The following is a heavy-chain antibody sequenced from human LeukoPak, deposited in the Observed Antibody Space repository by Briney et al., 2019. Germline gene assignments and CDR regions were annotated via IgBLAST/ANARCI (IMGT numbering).Heavy chain of an antibody. CDR3: ARARVGATPDYYYYYMDV. CDR2: IIPIFGTA. CDR1: GYTFSGYY. V-gene: IGHV1-69*13. J-gene: IGHJ6*03. Sequence: ASVKVSCKASGYTFSGYYIHWVRQAPGQGLEWMGGIIPIFGTANYAQKFQGRVTITADESTSTAYMELSSLRSEDTAVYYCARARVGATPDYYYYYMDVWGKGTTATISS. D-gene: IGHD1-26*01.